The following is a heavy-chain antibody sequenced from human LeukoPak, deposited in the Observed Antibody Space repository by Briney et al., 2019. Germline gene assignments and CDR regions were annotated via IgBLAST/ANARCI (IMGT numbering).Heavy chain of an antibody. D-gene: IGHD3-16*01. Sequence: GASVKVSCKASGYTFTSYGISWVRQAPGQGLEWRGWISAYNGNTNYAQKLQGRVTMTTDTSTSTAYMELRSLRSDDTAVYYCATLIMITFGGVTPSDYFDYWGQGTLVTVSS. CDR2: ISAYNGNT. V-gene: IGHV1-18*01. CDR3: ATLIMITFGGVTPSDYFDY. J-gene: IGHJ4*02. CDR1: GYTFTSYG.